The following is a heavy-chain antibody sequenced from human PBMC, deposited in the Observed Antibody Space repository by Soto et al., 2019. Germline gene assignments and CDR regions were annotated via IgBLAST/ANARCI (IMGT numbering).Heavy chain of an antibody. CDR1: GYTFTSYY. CDR2: INPSGGST. J-gene: IGHJ3*02. Sequence: GASVKVSCKASGYTFTSYYMHWVLQAPGQGLEWMGIINPSGGSTSYAQKFQGRVTMTRDTSTSTVYMELSSLRSEDTTVYYCARDRGGQLVLNAFDIWGQGTMVTVSS. D-gene: IGHD6-13*01. V-gene: IGHV1-46*01. CDR3: ARDRGGQLVLNAFDI.